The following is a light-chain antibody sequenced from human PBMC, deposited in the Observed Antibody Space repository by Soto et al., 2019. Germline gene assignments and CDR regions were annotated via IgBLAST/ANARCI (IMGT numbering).Light chain of an antibody. J-gene: IGKJ4*01. V-gene: IGKV3-20*01. Sequence: EIVLTQSPGTLSLSPGERATLSCRASQSVKSNYLAWYQQKPGQPPTLLIHLTSTRATGIPDRFSGSGSGTDFTLTITRLEPDDFAVYFCQQYCDSLSFGGGTTVEIK. CDR3: QQYCDSLS. CDR2: LTS. CDR1: QSVKSNY.